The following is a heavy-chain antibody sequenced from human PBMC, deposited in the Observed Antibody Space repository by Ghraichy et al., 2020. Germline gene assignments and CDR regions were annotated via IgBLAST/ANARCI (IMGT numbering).Heavy chain of an antibody. CDR2: IRIKPNGYTT. D-gene: IGHD2-21*02. V-gene: IGHV3-72*01. J-gene: IGHJ4*02. CDR1: GFTFSDHY. CDR3: ARVLTATALDY. Sequence: GGSLRLSCAASGFTFSDHYMDWVRQAPGKGLEWVGRIRIKPNGYTTEYAASVKGRFTISRDDSENSVYLQMNSLKTEDTAVYFCARVLTATALDYWGQGTLVTVSS.